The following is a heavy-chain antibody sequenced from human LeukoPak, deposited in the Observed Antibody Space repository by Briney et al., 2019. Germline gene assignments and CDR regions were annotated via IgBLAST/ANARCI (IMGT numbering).Heavy chain of an antibody. CDR2: INPSGGST. D-gene: IGHD3-10*01. Sequence: ASVKVSCKVSGYTLTELSMHWVRQAPGQGLEWMGIINPSGGSTSYAQKFQGRVTMTRDTSTSTVYMELSSLRSEDTAVYYCARDFHYYGSGSYLIDPWGQGTLVTVFS. CDR3: ARDFHYYGSGSYLIDP. J-gene: IGHJ5*02. V-gene: IGHV1-46*01. CDR1: GYTLTELS.